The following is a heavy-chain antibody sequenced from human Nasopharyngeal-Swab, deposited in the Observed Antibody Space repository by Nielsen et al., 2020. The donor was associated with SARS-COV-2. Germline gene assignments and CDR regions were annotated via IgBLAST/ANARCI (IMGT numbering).Heavy chain of an antibody. Sequence: ASVKVSCKASGYTFTSYYIHWVRQAPGQGLEWMGIINPSGGSTAYAQKFQGRVTMTRDTSTSTVYMEPSSLRSEDTAVYYCARADCSGGGCYFFWFDPWGQGTPVTVSS. CDR1: GYTFTSYY. CDR2: INPSGGST. D-gene: IGHD2-15*01. J-gene: IGHJ5*02. V-gene: IGHV1-46*01. CDR3: ARADCSGGGCYFFWFDP.